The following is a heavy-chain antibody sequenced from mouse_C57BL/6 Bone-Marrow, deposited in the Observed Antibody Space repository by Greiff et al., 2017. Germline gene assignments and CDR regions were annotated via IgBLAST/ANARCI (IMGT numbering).Heavy chain of an antibody. CDR2: VYPRDGST. CDR3: ASYYYSSSWYFDV. CDR1: GYTFTSYD. Sequence: VQLQQSGPELVKPGASVTLSCKASGYTFTSYDINWVKQRPGQGLEWIGWVYPRDGSTKYNEKFKGKATVTVDTSSSTAYMELHSLTSEASAVCFCASYYYSSSWYFDVWGTGTTVTVSS. V-gene: IGHV1-85*01. J-gene: IGHJ1*03. D-gene: IGHD1-1*01.